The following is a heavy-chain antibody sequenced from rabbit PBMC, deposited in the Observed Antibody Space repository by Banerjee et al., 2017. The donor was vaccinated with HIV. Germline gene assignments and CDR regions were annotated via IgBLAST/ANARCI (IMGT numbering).Heavy chain of an antibody. V-gene: IGHV1S7*01. J-gene: IGHJ4*01. Sequence: QLKESGGGLVQPGGSLKLSCKASGFDFSSYYMSWVRQAPGKGLEWIGYIDPVFGSTYYASWVNGRFTISSHNAQNTVFLQMTTLTAADTATYFCARYYYTYAGINLWGPGTLVTVS. CDR1: GFDFSSYY. D-gene: IGHD6-1*01. CDR2: IDPVFGST. CDR3: ARYYYTYAGINL.